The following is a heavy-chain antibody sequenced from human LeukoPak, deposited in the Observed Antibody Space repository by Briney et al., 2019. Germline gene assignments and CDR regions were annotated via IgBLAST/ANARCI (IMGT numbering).Heavy chain of an antibody. J-gene: IGHJ4*02. V-gene: IGHV4-59*08. CDR3: ARHGFRAGGSWIFDF. CDR2: IYYSGNT. Sequence: KPSETLSLTCSVSGGSISSYYWSWIRQPPGKGLEWIGYIYYSGNTNYNPSLKSRVTISVDTSKNQFSLKLSSVTAADTAVYYCARHGFRAGGSWIFDFWGQGTLVTVSS. D-gene: IGHD3-10*01. CDR1: GGSISSYY.